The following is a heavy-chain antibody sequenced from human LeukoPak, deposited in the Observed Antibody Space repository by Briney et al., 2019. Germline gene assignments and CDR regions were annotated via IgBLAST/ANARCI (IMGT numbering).Heavy chain of an antibody. V-gene: IGHV4-4*07. CDR2: VYTSGST. D-gene: IGHD3-3*01. J-gene: IGHJ5*02. CDR1: GGSISSYY. CDR3: ARDLFYDFWSGEFDP. Sequence: SETLSLTCTVSGGSISSYYWSWIRQPAGKGLEWIGRVYTSGSTNYNPSLKSRVTMSVDTSKDKFSLKLSSVTAADTAVYYCARDLFYDFWSGEFDPWGQGTLVTVSS.